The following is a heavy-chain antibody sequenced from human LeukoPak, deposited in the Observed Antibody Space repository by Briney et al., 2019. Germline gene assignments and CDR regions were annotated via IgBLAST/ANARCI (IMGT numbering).Heavy chain of an antibody. D-gene: IGHD6-19*01. CDR1: GFTFSSYG. Sequence: GGSLRLSCAASGFTFSSYGMHWVRQAPGKGLEWVAFIRYDGSNKYYADSVKGRFTISRDNSKNTLYLQMNSLRAEDTAVYYCAKGESSGWSAYYYYYMDVWGKGTTVTVSS. CDR2: IRYDGSNK. CDR3: AKGESSGWSAYYYYYMDV. V-gene: IGHV3-30*02. J-gene: IGHJ6*03.